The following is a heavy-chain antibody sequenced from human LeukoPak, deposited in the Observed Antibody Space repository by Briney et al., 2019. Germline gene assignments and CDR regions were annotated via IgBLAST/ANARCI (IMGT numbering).Heavy chain of an antibody. J-gene: IGHJ4*02. CDR3: ARGGRRITMIVVAKGYFDY. Sequence: SETLSLTCAVYGGSFSGYYWSWIRQPPGKGLEWIGEINHSGSTNYNPSLKSRVTISVDTSKNQFSLKLSSVTAADTVVYYCARGGRRITMIVVAKGYFDYWGQGTLVTVSS. CDR1: GGSFSGYY. V-gene: IGHV4-34*01. CDR2: INHSGST. D-gene: IGHD3-22*01.